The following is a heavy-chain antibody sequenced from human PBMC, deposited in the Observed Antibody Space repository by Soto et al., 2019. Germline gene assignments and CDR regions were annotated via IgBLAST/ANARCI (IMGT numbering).Heavy chain of an antibody. J-gene: IGHJ4*02. CDR2: ISSGSSYI. Sequence: PGGSLRLSCAASGFTFSTYTMNWVRQAPGKGLEWISSISSGSSYIYYAGSVKGRFTISRDNAKNSLFLQMNSLRADDTAVYYGARDILSGGAYPDSWGQGTKVTVSS. D-gene: IGHD3-10*01. CDR3: ARDILSGGAYPDS. V-gene: IGHV3-21*01. CDR1: GFTFSTYT.